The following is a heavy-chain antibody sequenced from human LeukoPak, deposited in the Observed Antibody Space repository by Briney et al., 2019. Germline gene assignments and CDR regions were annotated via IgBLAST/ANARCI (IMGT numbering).Heavy chain of an antibody. CDR2: MTGPADTT. J-gene: IGHJ4*02. CDR3: AKGAEIDH. Sequence: GGSLRLSCAASGFNFNNFAMSWVRQAPWKGLEWLSAMTGPADTTYYAESVKGRFTISRDYSKSMVFLQMNSLRVEDTAIYYCAKGAEIDHWGQGTLVTVSS. V-gene: IGHV3-23*01. CDR1: GFNFNNFA.